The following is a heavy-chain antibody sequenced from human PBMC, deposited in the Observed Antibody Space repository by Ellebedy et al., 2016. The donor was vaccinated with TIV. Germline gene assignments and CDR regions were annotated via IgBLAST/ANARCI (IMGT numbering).Heavy chain of an antibody. CDR1: GYTFTSYA. D-gene: IGHD5-18*01. Sequence: AASVKVSCKASGYTFTSYAMHWVRQAPGQRLEWMGWINAGNGNTKYSHKFQGRVTITRDKYASTAYMELSSLRSEDTAVYYCARLDTAMAFNWFDPWGQGTLVTVSS. CDR2: INAGNGNT. V-gene: IGHV1-3*01. CDR3: ARLDTAMAFNWFDP. J-gene: IGHJ5*02.